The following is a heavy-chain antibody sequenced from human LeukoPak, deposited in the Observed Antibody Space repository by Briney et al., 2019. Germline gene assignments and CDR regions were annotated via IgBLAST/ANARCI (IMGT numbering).Heavy chain of an antibody. CDR1: GYTLTSYD. CDR2: MNPNSGNT. CDR3: ARGPPYDYGDNWFDP. J-gene: IGHJ5*02. Sequence: GASVKVSCKAPGYTLTSYDINWVRQATGQGLEWMGWMNPNSGNTGYAQKLQGRVTMTRNTSISTAYMELSSLRSEDTAVYYCARGPPYDYGDNWFDPWGEGTLVTVSS. V-gene: IGHV1-8*01. D-gene: IGHD4-17*01.